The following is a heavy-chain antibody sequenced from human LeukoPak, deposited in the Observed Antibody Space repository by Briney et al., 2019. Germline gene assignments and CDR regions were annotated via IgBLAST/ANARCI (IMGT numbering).Heavy chain of an antibody. J-gene: IGHJ4*02. CDR1: GGSFSGYY. CDR2: INYSGST. CDR3: ARGRGYCSSTSCRYYFDY. D-gene: IGHD2-2*01. V-gene: IGHV4-59*01. Sequence: SETLSLTCAVYGGSFSGYYWSWIRQPPGKGLEWIGYINYSGSTNYNPSLKSRVTISVDTSKNQFSLKLSSVTAADTAVYYCARGRGYCSSTSCRYYFDYWGQGTLVTVSS.